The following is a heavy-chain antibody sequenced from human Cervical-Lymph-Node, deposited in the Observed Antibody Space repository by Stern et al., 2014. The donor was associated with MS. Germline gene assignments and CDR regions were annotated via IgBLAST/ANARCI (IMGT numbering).Heavy chain of an antibody. D-gene: IGHD3-16*01. V-gene: IGHV3-21*01. J-gene: IGHJ4*02. CDR1: GFTFSSFS. CDR3: TRDGQGGY. CDR2: ISSGSDYT. Sequence: VQLVESGGGLVKPGGSLRLSCTASGFTFSSFSMNWARQAPGKELEWVSTISSGSDYTYYADSVKGRFTISRDNAKNSLFLQMDSLRTEDTAVYYCTRDGQGGYWGQGTLVTVSS.